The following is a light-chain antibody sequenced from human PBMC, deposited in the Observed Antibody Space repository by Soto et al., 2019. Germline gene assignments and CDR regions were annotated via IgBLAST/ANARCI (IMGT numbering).Light chain of an antibody. CDR2: AAT. CDR1: QSISTY. Sequence: DIQMTQSPSSLSASFGDRVTITCRASQSISTYLNWYQQKPGKAPKFLIYAATSLQSGVPSRFSGSGSGTDFTLTISSLQPEDFATYYCQQSYFTPWTFGQGTQVEVK. CDR3: QQSYFTPWT. V-gene: IGKV1-39*01. J-gene: IGKJ1*01.